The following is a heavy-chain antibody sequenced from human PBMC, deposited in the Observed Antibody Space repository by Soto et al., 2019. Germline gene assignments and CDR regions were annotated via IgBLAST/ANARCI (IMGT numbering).Heavy chain of an antibody. CDR1: GFTFSSYS. J-gene: IGHJ5*02. CDR3: ARVRPGQAYNWFDP. Sequence: GGSLRLSCAASGFTFSSYSMNWVRQAPGKGLEWVSYISSSSSTIYYADSVKGRFTISRDNAKNSLYLQMNSLRDEDTAVYYCARVRPGQAYNWFDPWGQGTLVTVSS. CDR2: ISSSSSTI. V-gene: IGHV3-48*02.